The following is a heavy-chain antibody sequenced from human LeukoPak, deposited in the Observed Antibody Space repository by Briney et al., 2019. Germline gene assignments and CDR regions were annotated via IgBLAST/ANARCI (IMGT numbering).Heavy chain of an antibody. CDR3: ARVRGIAVAGSRFDP. CDR1: GTSISSSSSY. CDR2: LYYSGSTYYSAYT. D-gene: IGHD6-19*01. Sequence: SETLSLTCTVSGTSISSSSSYWGWIRQPPGKGLEWIGSLYYSGSTYYSAYTYYNPSLKSRVTISVDTPKNQFSLRLSSVTAADTAIYYCARVRGIAVAGSRFDPWGQGTLVTVSS. V-gene: IGHV4-39*07. J-gene: IGHJ5*02.